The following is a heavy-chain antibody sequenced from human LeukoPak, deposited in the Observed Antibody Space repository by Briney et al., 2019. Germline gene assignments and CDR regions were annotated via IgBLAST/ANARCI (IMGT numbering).Heavy chain of an antibody. CDR3: ARGPPNWGYDY. V-gene: IGHV1-8*01. CDR2: MSPNSGDT. Sequence: ASVKVSCKASGYTFTSYDFNWVRQATGQRPEWMGWMSPNSGDTGYAQKFQDRVTMTRNTSISTAYMELSSLRSDDTAVYYCARGPPNWGYDYWGPGTLVTVTS. D-gene: IGHD7-27*01. CDR1: GYTFTSYD. J-gene: IGHJ4*02.